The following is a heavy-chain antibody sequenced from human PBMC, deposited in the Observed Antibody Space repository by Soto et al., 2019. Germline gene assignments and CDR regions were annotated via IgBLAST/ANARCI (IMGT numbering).Heavy chain of an antibody. V-gene: IGHV5-10-1*01. CDR1: GYSFTSYW. CDR3: ARASRTGWFHYCMDV. J-gene: IGHJ6*02. CDR2: IDPSDYYT. Sequence: PGESLKISCKGSGYSFTSYWISWVRQMPGKGLEWMGRIDPSDYYTNYSPSFQGHVTISADKSISTAYLQWSSLKASDTAMYYCARASRTGWFHYCMDVWRQETTVTVAS. D-gene: IGHD6-19*01.